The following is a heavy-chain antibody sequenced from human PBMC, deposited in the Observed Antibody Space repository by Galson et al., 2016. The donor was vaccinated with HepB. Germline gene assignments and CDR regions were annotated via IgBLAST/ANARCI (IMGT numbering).Heavy chain of an antibody. CDR3: ARHRVVVIGAAGYNWFDP. D-gene: IGHD2-15*01. CDR2: MYYRGIT. CDR1: SGSVSSNSYY. Sequence: SETLSLTCSVSSGSVSSNSYYWGRIRQPPGKGLEWIGSMYYRGITYYNSSLKSRVTISVDTSKNQFSLKLSSVTAADTAVYYCARHRVVVIGAAGYNWFDPWGQGTLVTVSS. J-gene: IGHJ5*02. V-gene: IGHV4-39*01.